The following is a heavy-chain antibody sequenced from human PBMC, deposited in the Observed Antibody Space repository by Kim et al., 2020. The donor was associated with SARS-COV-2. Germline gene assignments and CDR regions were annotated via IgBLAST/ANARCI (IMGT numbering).Heavy chain of an antibody. CDR3: AGNTYYYDSSGPHYFDY. J-gene: IGHJ4*02. Sequence: VKGRFTISRDNAKNSLYLQMNSLRAEDTAVYYCAGNTYYYDSSGPHYFDYWGQGTLVTVSS. D-gene: IGHD3-22*01. V-gene: IGHV3-48*03.